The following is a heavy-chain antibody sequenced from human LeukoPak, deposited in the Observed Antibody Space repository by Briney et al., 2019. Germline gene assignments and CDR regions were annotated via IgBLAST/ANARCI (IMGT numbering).Heavy chain of an antibody. CDR2: INPNGGST. Sequence: ASVKVSCKASGYAFTSYYMHWVRQAPGQGLEWMGLINPNGGSTKYAQKFQGRVTMTRDMSTSTVYMELSSLRSEDTAVYYCARDVPLYSGSSDYWGQGTLVTVSS. V-gene: IGHV1-46*01. D-gene: IGHD1-26*01. CDR3: ARDVPLYSGSSDY. J-gene: IGHJ4*02. CDR1: GYAFTSYY.